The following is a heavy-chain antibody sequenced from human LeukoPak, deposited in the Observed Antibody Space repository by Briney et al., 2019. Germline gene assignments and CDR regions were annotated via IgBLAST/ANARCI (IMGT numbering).Heavy chain of an antibody. CDR3: ARKNPTALRNNWFDP. CDR2: INPGGSHI. CDR1: GYSFTNYW. D-gene: IGHD5-18*01. V-gene: IGHV5-51*01. J-gene: IGHJ5*02. Sequence: GESLKISCKGSGYSFTNYWIAWLRQMPGKGLEWMGAINPGGSHIRYSPSFQGQVTISTDKSISTAYLQWSSLKASDTAIYYCARKNPTALRNNWFDPWGQGTLVTVSS.